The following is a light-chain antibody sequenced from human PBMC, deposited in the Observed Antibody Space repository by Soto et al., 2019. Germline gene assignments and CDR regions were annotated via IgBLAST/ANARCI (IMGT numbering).Light chain of an antibody. Sequence: TVVTQGPACALTPGGTVTLTSGLSSGSVSSSYYPSWYQQTPGQAPRTLIYSTNTRSSGVPDRFSGSILGNKAALTITGAQADDESDYYCVLYMGSGIHVFGTGTKVTVL. V-gene: IGLV8-61*01. J-gene: IGLJ1*01. CDR3: VLYMGSGIHV. CDR1: SGSVSSSYY. CDR2: STN.